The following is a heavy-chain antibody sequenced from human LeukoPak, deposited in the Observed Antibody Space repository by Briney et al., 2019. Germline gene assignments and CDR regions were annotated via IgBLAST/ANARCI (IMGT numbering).Heavy chain of an antibody. CDR3: AREGPLAVAGPWDV. CDR1: GFTVSSNY. CDR2: IYSAGNT. D-gene: IGHD6-19*01. J-gene: IGHJ6*02. Sequence: GGSLRLSCAASGFTVSSNYMSWVRQAPGKGLEWVSVIYSAGNTYYADSVKGRFTISRHNSKNTLYLQMNSLRAEDTAVYYCAREGPLAVAGPWDVWGQGTTVTVSS. V-gene: IGHV3-53*04.